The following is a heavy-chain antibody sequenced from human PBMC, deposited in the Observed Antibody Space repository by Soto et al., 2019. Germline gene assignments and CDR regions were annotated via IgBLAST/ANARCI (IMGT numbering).Heavy chain of an antibody. Sequence: QVQLVESGGGVVKPGRSLRLSCAASGFTFSSYGMHWVRQAPGKGLEWVAVISYDGSNKYYADSVNGRFTISRDNSKNTLFLQRKNLGDEETAVYDGRKEGRYCGSGRRSPNKKNLYYGGQGTLVSGSS. CDR3: RKEGRYCGSGRRSPNKKNLYY. V-gene: IGHV3-30*18. J-gene: IGHJ4*02. CDR2: ISYDGSNK. D-gene: IGHD2-2*01. CDR1: GFTFSSYG.